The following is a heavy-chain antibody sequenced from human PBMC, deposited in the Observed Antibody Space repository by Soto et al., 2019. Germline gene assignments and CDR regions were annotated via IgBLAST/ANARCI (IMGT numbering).Heavy chain of an antibody. D-gene: IGHD2-2*01. Sequence: GGSLRLSCAASGFTFSSYSMNWVRQAPGKGQEGVSYISSSSSTIYYADSVKGRFTISRENDKNSLYLQMNSLRDEDTAVYYCARVGESCSRTSCYRKYYYYGMDVWGQGTTVTVSS. CDR1: GFTFSSYS. V-gene: IGHV3-48*02. J-gene: IGHJ6*02. CDR3: ARVGESCSRTSCYRKYYYYGMDV. CDR2: ISSSSSTI.